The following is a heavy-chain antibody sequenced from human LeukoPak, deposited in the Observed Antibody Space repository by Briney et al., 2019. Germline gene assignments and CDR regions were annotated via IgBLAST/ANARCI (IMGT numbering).Heavy chain of an antibody. V-gene: IGHV1-18*01. D-gene: IGHD3-10*01. CDR1: GYDFSSYG. J-gene: IGHJ3*02. CDR3: VRDRGITKLWFKNAFDI. CDR2: ISVYNGKT. Sequence: ASVKVSCKASGYDFSSYGISWVRQAPGQGLQWMGWISVYNGKTNYGPLQGRVTMTTDTSTGTAYMELRSLRSDDTAVYYCVRDRGITKLWFKNAFDIWGQGTKVIVSA.